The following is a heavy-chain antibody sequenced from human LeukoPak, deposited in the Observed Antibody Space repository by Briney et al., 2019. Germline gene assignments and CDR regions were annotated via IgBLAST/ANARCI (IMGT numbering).Heavy chain of an antibody. J-gene: IGHJ3*02. D-gene: IGHD4-17*01. CDR1: GYTFTSYY. Sequence: ASVKVSCTASGYTFTSYYMHWVRQAPGQGLEWMGIINPSGGSTSYAQKFQGRVSMTRDTSTSTVYMELSSLRSEDTAVYYCARDRGGNYGDPRDAFDIWGQGTMVTVSS. CDR3: ARDRGGNYGDPRDAFDI. V-gene: IGHV1-46*01. CDR2: INPSGGST.